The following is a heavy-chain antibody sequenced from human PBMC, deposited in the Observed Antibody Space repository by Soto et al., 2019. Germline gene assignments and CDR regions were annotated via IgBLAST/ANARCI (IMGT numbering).Heavy chain of an antibody. D-gene: IGHD3-10*01. Sequence: ASVKVSCKASGYTFTGYYMHWVRQAPGQGLEWMGWINPNSGGTNYAQKFQGWVTMTRDTSISTAYMELSRLRSDDTAVYYCAGDEGILWFAGPNINGGMDVWGQGTTVTVSS. CDR2: INPNSGGT. CDR1: GYTFTGYY. J-gene: IGHJ6*02. CDR3: AGDEGILWFAGPNINGGMDV. V-gene: IGHV1-2*04.